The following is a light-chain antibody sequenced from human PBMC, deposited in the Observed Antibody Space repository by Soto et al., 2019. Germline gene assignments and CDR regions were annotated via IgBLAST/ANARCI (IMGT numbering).Light chain of an antibody. CDR1: SSNVGVYNY. CDR2: DVN. V-gene: IGLV2-11*01. CDR3: CSYAGTYTLV. Sequence: QSALTQPRSVSGSPGQSVTISCTGTSSNVGVYNYVSWYQQHPGRVPKLMIYDVNKRPSGVPDRFSGSKSGNTASLTISGLQAEDEADYYCCSYAGTYTLVFCGGTKVTVL. J-gene: IGLJ3*02.